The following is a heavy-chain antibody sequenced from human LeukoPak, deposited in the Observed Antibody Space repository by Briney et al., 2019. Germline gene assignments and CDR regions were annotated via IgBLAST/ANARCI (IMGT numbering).Heavy chain of an antibody. J-gene: IGHJ5*02. CDR3: ARGIDYGANWLDP. D-gene: IGHD4-17*01. V-gene: IGHV1-2*02. Sequence: ASVKVSCKASGYTFTGYYMHWVRQAPGQGLEWMGWINPNSGGTNYAQKFQGRVTMTRDTSISTAYMELTRLRSDDTAMYYCARGIDYGANWLDPWGQGTLVTVSS. CDR2: INPNSGGT. CDR1: GYTFTGYY.